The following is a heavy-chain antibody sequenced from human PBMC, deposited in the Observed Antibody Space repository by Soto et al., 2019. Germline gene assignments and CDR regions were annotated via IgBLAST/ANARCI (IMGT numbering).Heavy chain of an antibody. Sequence: GGSLRLSCAASGFTFSSYAMSWVRQAPGKGLEWVSAISGSGGSSYYADSVKGRFTISRDNSKNKLYLQMNSLRAEDTAVYYCAKGTLPRMVARLEVRYYFDYWGQGTLVTVSS. V-gene: IGHV3-23*01. D-gene: IGHD5-12*01. CDR2: ISGSGGSS. CDR3: AKGTLPRMVARLEVRYYFDY. CDR1: GFTFSSYA. J-gene: IGHJ4*02.